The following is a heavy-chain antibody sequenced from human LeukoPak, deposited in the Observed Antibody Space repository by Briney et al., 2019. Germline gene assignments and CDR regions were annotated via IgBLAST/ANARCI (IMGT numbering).Heavy chain of an antibody. V-gene: IGHV3-21*01. J-gene: IGHJ4*02. CDR3: AIFYDILTGYYG. Sequence: GGSLRLSCAASGFTFSSYAMTWVRQAPGKGLEWVSSISSSSTSIYYADSVKGRFTISRDNAKNSLYLQMNSLTAADTAVYYCAIFYDILTGYYGWGQGTLVTVSS. CDR2: ISSSSTSI. CDR1: GFTFSSYA. D-gene: IGHD3-9*01.